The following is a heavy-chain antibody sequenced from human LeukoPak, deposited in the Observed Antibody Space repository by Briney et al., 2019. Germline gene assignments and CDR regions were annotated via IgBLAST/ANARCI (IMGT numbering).Heavy chain of an antibody. V-gene: IGHV3-7*01. CDR2: INQDGSEK. Sequence: PGGSLRLSCAASGFTFNSYWMSWVRQAPGKGLEWVANINQDGSEKYYVDSVKGRFTISRDNAKSSLYLQMNSLRAEDTAVYYCARGLLSTWGLDDYWGQGTLVTVSS. J-gene: IGHJ4*02. D-gene: IGHD7-27*01. CDR1: GFTFNSYW. CDR3: ARGLLSTWGLDDY.